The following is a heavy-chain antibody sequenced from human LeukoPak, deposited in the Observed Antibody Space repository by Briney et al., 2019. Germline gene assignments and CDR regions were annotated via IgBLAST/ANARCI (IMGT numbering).Heavy chain of an antibody. D-gene: IGHD6-13*01. J-gene: IGHJ4*02. V-gene: IGHV1-2*02. Sequence: GASVKVSCKASGYTFTGYYMHWVRQAPGQGLEWMGWINPNSGGTNYAQKFQGRVTMTRDTSISTAYMELSRLRSDDTAMYYCARQAAARWAVDYWGQGSLVTVSS. CDR3: ARQAAARWAVDY. CDR1: GYTFTGYY. CDR2: INPNSGGT.